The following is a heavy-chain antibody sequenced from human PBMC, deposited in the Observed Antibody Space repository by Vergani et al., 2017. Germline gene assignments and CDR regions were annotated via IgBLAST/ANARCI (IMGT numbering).Heavy chain of an antibody. CDR2: IYYSGST. J-gene: IGHJ6*02. CDR3: AREYSGYDYYYYGMDV. CDR1: GGSISSGGYY. V-gene: IGHV4-31*03. D-gene: IGHD5-12*01. Sequence: QVQLQESGPGLVKPSQTLSLTCTVSGGSISSGGYYWSWIRQHPGKGLEWIGYIYYSGSTYYNPSLKSRVTISVDTSKNQFSLKLSSVTAADTAVYYCAREYSGYDYYYYGMDVWGQGTTVTVSS.